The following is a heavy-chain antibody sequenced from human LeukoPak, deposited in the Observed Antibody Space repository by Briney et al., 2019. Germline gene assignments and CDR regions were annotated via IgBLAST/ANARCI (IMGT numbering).Heavy chain of an antibody. J-gene: IGHJ4*02. Sequence: PGGSLRLSCAASGFTFSNYWMHWVRQAPGKGLEWVANIKQDGSEKYYVDSVKGRFTISRDNAKNSLYLQMNSLRAEDTAVYYCARVSIVVVVAADWDYFDYWGQGTLVTVSS. V-gene: IGHV3-7*01. D-gene: IGHD2-15*01. CDR1: GFTFSNYW. CDR3: ARVSIVVVVAADWDYFDY. CDR2: IKQDGSEK.